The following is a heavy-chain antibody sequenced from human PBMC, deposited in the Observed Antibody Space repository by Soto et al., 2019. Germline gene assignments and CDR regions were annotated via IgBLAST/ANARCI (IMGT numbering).Heavy chain of an antibody. Sequence: QVQLVQSGAEVKKPGASVKVSCKASGYSFTSYGITWVRQAPGQGLEWMGWINTYNGNTNYAQKLQGRVTMTTDTSTSTAYMDLRSLRSDDTAVYYCAREPAAGDWFDPWGQGTLVTVPS. J-gene: IGHJ5*02. CDR3: AREPAAGDWFDP. CDR1: GYSFTSYG. CDR2: INTYNGNT. V-gene: IGHV1-18*01. D-gene: IGHD6-13*01.